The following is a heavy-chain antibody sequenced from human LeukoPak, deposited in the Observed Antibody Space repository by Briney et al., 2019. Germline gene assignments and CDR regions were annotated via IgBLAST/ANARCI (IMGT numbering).Heavy chain of an antibody. CDR2: ISRSGSYI. J-gene: IGHJ3*02. CDR1: GLTLSIYA. D-gene: IGHD3-22*01. CDR3: ARGEGYYDSSGYYLPAFDI. Sequence: GGSLRLSCAASGLTLSIYAMNWVRQAPGKGLEWVSSISRSGSYIFFADSVKGRFSISRDNAMNSLYLQMNSLRAEDTAVYYCARGEGYYDSSGYYLPAFDIWGQGTMVTVSS. V-gene: IGHV3-21*01.